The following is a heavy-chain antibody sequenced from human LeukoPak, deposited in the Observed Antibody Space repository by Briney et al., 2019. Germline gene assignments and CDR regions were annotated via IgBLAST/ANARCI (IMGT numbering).Heavy chain of an antibody. CDR3: ARVGRYCSGGSCYYEVAPPTDNWFDP. J-gene: IGHJ5*02. D-gene: IGHD2-15*01. V-gene: IGHV3-30-3*01. CDR2: ISYDGSNK. CDR1: GFTFSSYA. Sequence: GGSLRLSCAASGFTFSSYAVHWVRQAPGKGLEWVAVISYDGSNKYYADSVKGRFTISRDNSKNTLYLQMNSLRAEDTAVYYCARVGRYCSGGSCYYEVAPPTDNWFDPWGQGTLVTVSS.